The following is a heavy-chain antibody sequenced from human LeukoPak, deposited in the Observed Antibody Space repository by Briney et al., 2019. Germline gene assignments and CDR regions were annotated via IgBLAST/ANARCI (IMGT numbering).Heavy chain of an antibody. Sequence: GGSLRLSCAASTFTFSSYSMNWVRQAPGKGLEWVSYISSNRNTIYYADSVKGRFTISRDNAKNSLYLQMNSLRAEDTAVYYCAELGITMIGGVWGKGTTVTISS. CDR2: ISSNRNTI. V-gene: IGHV3-48*01. D-gene: IGHD3-10*02. J-gene: IGHJ6*04. CDR1: TFTFSSYS. CDR3: AELGITMIGGV.